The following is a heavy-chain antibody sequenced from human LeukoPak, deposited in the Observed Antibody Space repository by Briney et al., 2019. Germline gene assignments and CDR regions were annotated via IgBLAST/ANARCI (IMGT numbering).Heavy chain of an antibody. J-gene: IGHJ5*02. D-gene: IGHD6-13*01. CDR1: GYTFTGYY. V-gene: IGHV1-2*02. CDR2: INPNSGGT. Sequence: SVNVSCTASGYTFTGYYMHWVRHASGHGLEWIGWINPNSGGTNYAQKFQGRVTMTRDTSISTAYMELSRLRSDDTAVYYCARDPQFSYSSSWYDHWGQGTLVTVSS. CDR3: ARDPQFSYSSSWYDH.